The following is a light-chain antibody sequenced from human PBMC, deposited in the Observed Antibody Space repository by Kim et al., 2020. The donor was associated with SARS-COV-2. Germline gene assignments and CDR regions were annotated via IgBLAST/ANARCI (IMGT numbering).Light chain of an antibody. CDR1: QDISNY. V-gene: IGKV1-33*01. J-gene: IGKJ4*01. CDR3: QQYDNLPT. Sequence: DIQMTQSPSSLSASVGDRVTITCQASQDISNYLNWYQQKPGKAPKLLIYDASNLETGVPSRFSGSGSRTDFTFTISSLQPEDIATYYCQQYDNLPTFGGGTKVDIK. CDR2: DAS.